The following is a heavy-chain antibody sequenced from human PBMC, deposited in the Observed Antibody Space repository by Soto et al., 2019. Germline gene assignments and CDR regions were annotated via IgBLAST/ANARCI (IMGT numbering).Heavy chain of an antibody. D-gene: IGHD5-18*01. CDR2: ISYDGSNK. Sequence: GGSLRLSCAASGFTFSSYAMHWVRQAPGKGLEWVAVISYDGSNKYYADSVKGRFTISRDNSKNTLYLQMNSLRAEDTAVYYCARAEDLLDTAMVGYYYYYGMDVWGQGTTVTVSS. J-gene: IGHJ6*02. CDR1: GFTFSSYA. V-gene: IGHV3-30-3*01. CDR3: ARAEDLLDTAMVGYYYYYGMDV.